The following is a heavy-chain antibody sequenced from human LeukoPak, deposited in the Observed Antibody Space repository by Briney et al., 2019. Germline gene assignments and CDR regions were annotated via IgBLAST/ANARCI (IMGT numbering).Heavy chain of an antibody. V-gene: IGHV3-48*03. CDR1: GFTFSNYE. Sequence: PGGSLRLSCATSGFTFSNYEMSSVRQTPGKGLEWVSYISSSGSSTYYADSVKGRFTISRDNAKSSLCLQMDSLRAGDTAVYYCARGDGSQLDYWGRGTLVTVSS. CDR2: ISSSGSST. CDR3: ARGDGSQLDY. D-gene: IGHD1-26*01. J-gene: IGHJ4*02.